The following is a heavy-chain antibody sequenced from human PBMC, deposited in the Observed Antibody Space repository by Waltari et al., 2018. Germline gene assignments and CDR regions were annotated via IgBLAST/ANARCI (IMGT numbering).Heavy chain of an antibody. Sequence: QLQLQESGPGLVKPSETPSLTCTVSGGSISSSSYYWCWIRQPPGKGLEWIGSIYYSGSTYYNPSLKSRVTISVDTSKNQFSLKLSSVTAADTAVYYCATTYYYYMDVWGKGTTVTISS. V-gene: IGHV4-39*07. CDR1: GGSISSSSYY. J-gene: IGHJ6*03. CDR3: ATTYYYYMDV. CDR2: IYYSGST.